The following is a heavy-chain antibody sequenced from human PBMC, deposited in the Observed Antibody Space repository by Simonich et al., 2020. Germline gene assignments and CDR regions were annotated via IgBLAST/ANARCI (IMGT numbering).Heavy chain of an antibody. CDR3: ARGLRVAAASTAFQH. J-gene: IGHJ1*01. Sequence: QVQLQQWGAGLLKPSETLSLTCAVYGGSFSGYYWSWIRQPPGKGLEWIWEINNSGRTNYNPALKSRVNISVDTSKNQFSLKLSSVTAADTAVYYCARGLRVAAASTAFQHWGQGTLVTVSS. V-gene: IGHV4-34*01. D-gene: IGHD6-13*01. CDR2: INNSGRT. CDR1: GGSFSGYY.